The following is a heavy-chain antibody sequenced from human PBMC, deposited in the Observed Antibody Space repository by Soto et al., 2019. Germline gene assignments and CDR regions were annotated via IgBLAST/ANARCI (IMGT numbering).Heavy chain of an antibody. J-gene: IGHJ4*02. D-gene: IGHD6-19*01. V-gene: IGHV4-39*01. Sequence: QLQLQESGPGLVKPSETLSLTCTVSGGSISSSSYYWGWIRQPPGKGLEWIGSIYYSGSTYYNPSLKCRVTISVDTSKNQFSLKLSSVTAADTAVYYCARHDSPYSSGWYHFDYWGQGTLVTVSS. CDR1: GGSISSSSYY. CDR3: ARHDSPYSSGWYHFDY. CDR2: IYYSGST.